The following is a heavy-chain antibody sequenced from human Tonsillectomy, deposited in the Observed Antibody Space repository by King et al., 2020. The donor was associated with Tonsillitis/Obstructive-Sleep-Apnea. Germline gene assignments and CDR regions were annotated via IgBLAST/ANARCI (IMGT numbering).Heavy chain of an antibody. J-gene: IGHJ4*02. CDR2: IKQDGSEK. CDR1: GFTFSSYW. Sequence: VQLVESGGGLVQPGGSLRLSCAASGFTFSSYWMSWVRQAPGKGLEWVANIKQDGSEKYYVDSVKGRFTISRDNAKNSLYLQMNSLRAEDTAVYYCARAYDLWSGYPFDYWGQGTLVTVSS. V-gene: IGHV3-7*04. CDR3: ARAYDLWSGYPFDY. D-gene: IGHD3-3*01.